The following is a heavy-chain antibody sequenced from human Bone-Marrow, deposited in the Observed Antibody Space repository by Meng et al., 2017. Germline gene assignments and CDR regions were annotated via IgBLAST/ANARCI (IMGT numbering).Heavy chain of an antibody. Sequence: GESLKISCAASGFTFSSYAMHWVRQAPGKGLEWVAVISYDGSNKYYADSVKGRFTISRDNSKNTLYLQMNSLRAEDTAVYYCARDPLLPDTYGSSWYLDGAFDIWGQGTMVTVSS. CDR1: GFTFSSYA. D-gene: IGHD6-13*01. CDR2: ISYDGSNK. J-gene: IGHJ3*02. V-gene: IGHV3-30*04. CDR3: ARDPLLPDTYGSSWYLDGAFDI.